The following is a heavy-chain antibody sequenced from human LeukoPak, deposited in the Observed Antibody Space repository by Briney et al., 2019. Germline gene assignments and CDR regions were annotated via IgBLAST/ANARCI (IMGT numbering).Heavy chain of an antibody. CDR1: GYTFTTYA. CDR2: INAVNGDT. D-gene: IGHD1-26*01. J-gene: IGHJ4*02. Sequence: ASVKVSCKASGYTFTTYAIQWVRQAPGQRLEWMGWINAVNGDTKYSQEFQGRVTITRDTSASIAHMELSSLRSEDTAVYYCARSGSYDFWGQGTLVTVSS. V-gene: IGHV1-3*01. CDR3: ARSGSYDF.